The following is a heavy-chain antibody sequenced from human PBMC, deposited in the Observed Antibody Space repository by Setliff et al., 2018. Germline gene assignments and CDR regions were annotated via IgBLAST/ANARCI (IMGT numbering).Heavy chain of an antibody. CDR3: STGPRDSRNYLNWIGH. J-gene: IGHJ5*02. V-gene: IGHV3-15*01. CDR2: IKSKSEGEAR. CDR1: GITFKNAW. Sequence: AGGSLRLSCAVSGITFKNAWMTWVRQSPGKGLEWVGRIKSKSEGEARDYAAPVKGRFTISRDDSKQIVYLQMNSLKDEDTAVYYCSTGPRDSRNYLNWIGHWGQGALVIVS. D-gene: IGHD3-22*01.